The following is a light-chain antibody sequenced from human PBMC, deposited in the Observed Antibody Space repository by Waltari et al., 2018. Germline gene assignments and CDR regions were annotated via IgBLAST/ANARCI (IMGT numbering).Light chain of an antibody. CDR3: MFWPNNVWV. CDR1: SDINVGDFI. Sequence: QPVLTQPPSSSASPGDSARLPCTLPSDINVGDFIFSLSQQRPGSPPRFLLYYKSDSEKAQGSGVPSRFSGSKDASANAGILLISGLQSEDEADYYCMFWPNNVWVFGGGTKLTVL. V-gene: IGLV5-37*01. J-gene: IGLJ3*02. CDR2: YKSDSEK.